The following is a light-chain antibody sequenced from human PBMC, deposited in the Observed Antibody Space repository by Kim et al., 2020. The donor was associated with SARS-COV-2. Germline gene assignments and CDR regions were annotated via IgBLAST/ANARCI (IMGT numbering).Light chain of an antibody. J-gene: IGLJ1*01. CDR2: RDD. CDR1: NIGTKP. Sequence: VALGQTARITCWGHNIGTKPVHWYQQKPGQAPVLGIYRDDKRPSGIPERFSGSNSETTATLTIYRAQAGDEADYYCQVWDSNTAFFGTGTKVTVL. V-gene: IGLV3-9*01. CDR3: QVWDSNTAF.